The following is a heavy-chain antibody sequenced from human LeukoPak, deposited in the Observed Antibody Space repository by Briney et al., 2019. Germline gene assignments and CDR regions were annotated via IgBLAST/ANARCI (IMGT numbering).Heavy chain of an antibody. Sequence: PSGTLSLTCSVSAGSISSSSWWSWVRQSPVKGLEWIGEIYLYGTTNYNPSLKSRVTMSVDRSKNQFSLKLSSVTAADTAVYYCARQKWEQQGRDYYFNGLDVWGPGTTVTVSS. J-gene: IGHJ6*02. V-gene: IGHV4-4*02. CDR3: ARQKWEQQGRDYYFNGLDV. D-gene: IGHD1-26*01. CDR1: AGSISSSSW. CDR2: IYLYGTT.